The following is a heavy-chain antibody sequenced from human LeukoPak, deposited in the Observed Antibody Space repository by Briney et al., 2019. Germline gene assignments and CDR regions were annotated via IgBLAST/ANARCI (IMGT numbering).Heavy chain of an antibody. CDR3: ARPNYDYVWGSYGPGGMDV. V-gene: IGHV3-48*02. Sequence: GGSLRLSCAASGFTFSSYIMNWVRQAPGKGLEWVSYISSSSSPIYYADSVKGRFTISRDNAKNSLYLQMNSLRDEDTAVYYCARPNYDYVWGSYGPGGMDVWGQGTTVTVSS. CDR2: ISSSSSPI. J-gene: IGHJ6*02. D-gene: IGHD3-16*01. CDR1: GFTFSSYI.